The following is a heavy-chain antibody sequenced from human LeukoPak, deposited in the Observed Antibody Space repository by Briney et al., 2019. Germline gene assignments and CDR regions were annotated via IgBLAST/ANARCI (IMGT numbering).Heavy chain of an antibody. Sequence: ASVKVSCKASGYTFTCYYLHWVRQAPGQGLEWMGWINPNGGGREYAQKFQGRVNMTSDTAISTAYMELSSLTFDDTAIYYCARVGYFYGSGSQTGGYLDYWGQGTLVTVSS. D-gene: IGHD3-10*01. CDR3: ARVGYFYGSGSQTGGYLDY. CDR1: GYTFTCYY. J-gene: IGHJ4*02. V-gene: IGHV1-2*02. CDR2: INPNGGGR.